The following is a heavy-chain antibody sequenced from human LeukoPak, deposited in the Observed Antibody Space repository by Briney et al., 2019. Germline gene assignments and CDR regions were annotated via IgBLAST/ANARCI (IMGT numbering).Heavy chain of an antibody. CDR1: GYTFTGYY. V-gene: IGHV1-2*02. CDR2: INPNSGGT. CDR3: ARGAGRNYNFDY. D-gene: IGHD1-7*01. J-gene: IGHJ4*02. Sequence: GASVKVSCKASGYTFTGYYMHWVRQAPGQGGEWMGWINPNSGGTNYAQKFQGRVTMTRDTSISTAYMDLSRLRSDDTAVYYCARGAGRNYNFDYWGQGTLVTVSS.